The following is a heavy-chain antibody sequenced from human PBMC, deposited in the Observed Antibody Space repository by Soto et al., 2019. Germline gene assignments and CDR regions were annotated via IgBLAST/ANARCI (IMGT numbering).Heavy chain of an antibody. CDR1: GGSISSSSYY. Sequence: SETLSLTCTVSGGSISSSSYYWGWIRQPPGKGLEWIGSIYYSGSTYYNPSLKSRVTISVDTSKNQFSLKLSSVIAADTAVYYCASIFPGYCSGGSCYPNWFDPWGQGTLVTVSS. CDR3: ASIFPGYCSGGSCYPNWFDP. D-gene: IGHD2-15*01. J-gene: IGHJ5*02. CDR2: IYYSGST. V-gene: IGHV4-39*01.